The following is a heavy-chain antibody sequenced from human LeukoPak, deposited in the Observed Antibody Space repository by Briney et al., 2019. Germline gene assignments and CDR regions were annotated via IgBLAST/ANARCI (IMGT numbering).Heavy chain of an antibody. CDR1: GFTFSRYS. CDR3: ARDGYYGSGSGYYYYYMDV. J-gene: IGHJ6*03. V-gene: IGHV3-21*01. D-gene: IGHD3-10*01. CDR2: ISSSSSYI. Sequence: GGSLRLSCAASGFTFSRYSMNWVRQAPGKGLEWVSCISSSSSYIYYANSVKGRFTISRDNAKNSLYLQMNSLRAEDTAVYYCARDGYYGSGSGYYYYYMDVWGKRTTVTISS.